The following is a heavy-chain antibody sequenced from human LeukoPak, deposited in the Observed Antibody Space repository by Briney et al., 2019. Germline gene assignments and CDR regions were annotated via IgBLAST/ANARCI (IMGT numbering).Heavy chain of an antibody. CDR1: GFTFSSYE. CDR3: AKIHCSGGSCHPPSDFDY. J-gene: IGHJ4*02. Sequence: GGSLRLSCAASGFTFSSYEMNWVRQAPGKGLEWVSYISSSGSTIYYADSVKGRFTISRDNAKNSLYLQMNSLRAEDTAVYYCAKIHCSGGSCHPPSDFDYWGQGTLVTVSS. CDR2: ISSSGSTI. D-gene: IGHD2-15*01. V-gene: IGHV3-48*03.